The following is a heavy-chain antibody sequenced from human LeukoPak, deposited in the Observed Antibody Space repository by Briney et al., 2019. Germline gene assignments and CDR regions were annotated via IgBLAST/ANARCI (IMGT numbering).Heavy chain of an antibody. J-gene: IGHJ4*02. D-gene: IGHD3-10*01. CDR3: ASHDEGSYFES. CDR1: GGSITARRQY. CDR2: IYYSGNA. Sequence: SETLSLTCSVSGGSITARRQYWGWIRQSPGKGLEWIGSIYYSGNAYYRPSLTGRATISIDNSKKQISLRLTSVTATDTAIYYCASHDEGSYFESWGPGTLVTVSS. V-gene: IGHV4-39*01.